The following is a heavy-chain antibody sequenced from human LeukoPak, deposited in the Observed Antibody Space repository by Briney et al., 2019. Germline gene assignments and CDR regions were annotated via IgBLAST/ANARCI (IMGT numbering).Heavy chain of an antibody. CDR3: ARGGQLVRKRGPEYFQH. CDR1: GGSFSGYY. V-gene: IGHV4-34*01. Sequence: PSETLSLTCAVYGGSFSGYYWSWIRQPPGKGLEWIGEINHSGSTNYNPSLKSRVTISVDTSKNQFSLKLSSVTAADTAVYYCARGGQLVRKRGPEYFQHWGQGTLVTVSS. D-gene: IGHD6-6*01. J-gene: IGHJ1*01. CDR2: INHSGST.